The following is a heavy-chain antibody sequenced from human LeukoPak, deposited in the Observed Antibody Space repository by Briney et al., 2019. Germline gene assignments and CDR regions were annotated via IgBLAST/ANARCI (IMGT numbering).Heavy chain of an antibody. CDR2: IYYSGST. Sequence: PSETLSLTCTVSGGSVNSGSYYWNWIRQPPGKGLEWIGYIYYSGSTNYNPSLKSRVTISVDTSKNQFSLKLSSVTAADTAVYYCARDGGLRGGDWFDPWGQGTLVTVSS. D-gene: IGHD3-16*01. CDR3: ARDGGLRGGDWFDP. J-gene: IGHJ5*02. CDR1: GGSVNSGSYY. V-gene: IGHV4-61*01.